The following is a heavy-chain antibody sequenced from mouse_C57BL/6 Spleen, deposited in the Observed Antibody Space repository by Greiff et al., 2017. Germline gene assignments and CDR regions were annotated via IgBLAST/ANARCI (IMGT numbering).Heavy chain of an antibody. CDR3: ARGYGTGYFDV. CDR2: ISSGSSTI. V-gene: IGHV5-17*01. D-gene: IGHD2-10*02. Sequence: EVMLVESGGGLVKPGGSLKLSCAASGFTFSDYGMHWVRQAPEKGLEWVAYISSGSSTIYYAGTVKGRFTISRDNAKNTLFLQMTSLRSEDTAMYYCARGYGTGYFDVWGTGTTVTVSS. J-gene: IGHJ1*03. CDR1: GFTFSDYG.